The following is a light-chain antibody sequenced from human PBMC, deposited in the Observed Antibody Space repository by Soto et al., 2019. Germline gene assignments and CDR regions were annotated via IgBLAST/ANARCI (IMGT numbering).Light chain of an antibody. CDR2: EVI. CDR3: SSYTNSDTGV. CDR1: SSDVGGYSY. V-gene: IGLV2-14*01. Sequence: QSALTQPASVSGSPGQSITISCTGSSSDVGGYSYVSWYQQYPGKAPKLMIYEVINRPSGVSNRFSGSKSGNTASLTISGRQADDEADYYCSSYTNSDTGVFGGGTKLTVL. J-gene: IGLJ3*02.